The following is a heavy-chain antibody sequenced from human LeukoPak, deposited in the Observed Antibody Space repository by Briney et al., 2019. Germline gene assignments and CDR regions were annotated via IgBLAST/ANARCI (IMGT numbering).Heavy chain of an antibody. J-gene: IGHJ4*02. CDR2: IKSDGNIT. CDR1: GFTFSNYW. Sequence: PGGSLRLSCAASGFTFSNYWMYWVRQAPGKGLVWASQIKSDGNITNYADSVKGRFTISRDNAKNTLFLQMNSLRAEDTAVYYCGRSGDFWSGSGVAYWGQGTLVTVSS. CDR3: GRSGDFWSGSGVAY. V-gene: IGHV3-74*01. D-gene: IGHD3-3*01.